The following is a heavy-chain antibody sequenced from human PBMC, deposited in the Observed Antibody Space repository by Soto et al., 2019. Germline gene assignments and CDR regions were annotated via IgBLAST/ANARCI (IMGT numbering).Heavy chain of an antibody. V-gene: IGHV4-59*01. CDR1: GGSIISGY. D-gene: IGHD2-15*01. J-gene: IGHJ4*02. CDR2: ISYSGNT. CDR3: AGLRGYAGSPIDY. Sequence: SETLSLTCTVSGGSIISGYWSWIRQPPGKGLDWIGYISYSGNTNYNPSLKSRVTMSVDTPKNQFSLRLSSVTTADTAVYYCAGLRGYAGSPIDYWGQGTLVTVSS.